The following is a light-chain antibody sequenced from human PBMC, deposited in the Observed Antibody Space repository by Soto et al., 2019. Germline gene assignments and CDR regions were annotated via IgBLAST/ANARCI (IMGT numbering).Light chain of an antibody. CDR1: QSISSW. Sequence: DIQMTQSPSTLSASVGDRATITCRASQSISSWLAWYQQKPGQAPELLIYQASSLKSGVPSRFSGSGSGTEFTLTISSLQPDDFATYYCQQYNNYRTFGQGTKVEIK. CDR2: QAS. V-gene: IGKV1-5*03. CDR3: QQYNNYRT. J-gene: IGKJ1*01.